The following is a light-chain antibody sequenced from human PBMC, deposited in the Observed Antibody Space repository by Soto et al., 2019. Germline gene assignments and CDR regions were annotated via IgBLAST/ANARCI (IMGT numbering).Light chain of an antibody. Sequence: DIQMAQSPASLSASVGDRVNITCRAGQRISSYLNWYQQKPGKAPILLIYGVSSLQGGVPSRFSGSGSGTDFTLTISSLQPEDFATYYCQQSYSTPLAFGPGTKVDIK. CDR3: QQSYSTPLA. V-gene: IGKV1-39*01. J-gene: IGKJ3*01. CDR2: GVS. CDR1: QRISSY.